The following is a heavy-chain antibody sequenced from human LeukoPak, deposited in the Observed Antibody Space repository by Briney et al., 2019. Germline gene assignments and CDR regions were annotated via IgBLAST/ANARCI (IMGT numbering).Heavy chain of an antibody. CDR1: GYTFTSYG. V-gene: IGHV1-18*01. J-gene: IGHJ4*02. CDR2: ISAYNGNT. Sequence: ASVKVSCKASGYTFTSYGISWVRQAPGQGLEWMGWISAYNGNTNYAQKLQGRVTMTTDTSTSTAYMGLRSLRSDDTAVYYCARKWCYYDSSGSCYFDYWGQGTLVTVSS. CDR3: ARKWCYYDSSGSCYFDY. D-gene: IGHD3-22*01.